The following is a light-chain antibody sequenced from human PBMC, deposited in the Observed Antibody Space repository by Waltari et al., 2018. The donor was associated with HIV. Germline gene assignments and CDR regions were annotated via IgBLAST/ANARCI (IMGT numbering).Light chain of an antibody. CDR2: WAS. CDR1: QSLLYSSTNKNY. Sequence: DIVMTQSPDSLAVSLGGRATIHRKSSQSLLYSSTNKNYLAWYQQRPGQPPKLLIHWASTRDSGVPDRFSGSGSGTDFTLTISSLQAEDVAVYYCHQYSRTPYTFGQGTKLEIK. V-gene: IGKV4-1*01. CDR3: HQYSRTPYT. J-gene: IGKJ2*01.